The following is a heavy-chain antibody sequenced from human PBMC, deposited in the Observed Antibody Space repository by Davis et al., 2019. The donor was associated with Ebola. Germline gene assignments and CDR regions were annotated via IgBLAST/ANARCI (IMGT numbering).Heavy chain of an antibody. CDR3: AKADKVIDYDFWSGYYTGGYYYYYGMDV. J-gene: IGHJ6*02. V-gene: IGHV1-69*04. D-gene: IGHD3-3*01. Sequence: AASVKVSCKASGGTFSSYGISWVRQAPGQGLEWMGRIIPILGIANYAQKFQGRVTITADESTSTAYMELSSLRSEDTAVYYCAKADKVIDYDFWSGYYTGGYYYYYGMDVWGQGTTVTVSS. CDR1: GGTFSSYG. CDR2: IIPILGIA.